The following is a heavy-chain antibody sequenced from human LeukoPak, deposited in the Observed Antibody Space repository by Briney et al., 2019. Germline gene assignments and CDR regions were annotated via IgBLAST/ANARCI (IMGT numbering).Heavy chain of an antibody. CDR3: ARDGMATITSPPGY. J-gene: IGHJ4*02. V-gene: IGHV3-7*03. CDR1: GFTFSSYW. Sequence: PGGSLRLSCAASGFTFSSYWMSWVRQAPGKGLEWVANIKQDGSEKYYVDSVKGRFTISRDNAKNSLYLQMNSLRAEDTAVYYCARDGMATITSPPGYWRQGTLVTVSS. CDR2: IKQDGSEK. D-gene: IGHD5-12*01.